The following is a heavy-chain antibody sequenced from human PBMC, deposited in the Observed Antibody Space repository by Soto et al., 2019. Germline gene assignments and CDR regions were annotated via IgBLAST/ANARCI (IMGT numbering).Heavy chain of an antibody. CDR2: IYYSGST. V-gene: IGHV4-39*01. CDR3: ARRAYYYGSGSPEPFDY. Sequence: SETLSLTCTVSGGSISSSSYYWGWIRQPPGKGLEWIGSIYYSGSTYYNPSLKSRVTISVDTSKNQFSLKLSSVTAADTAVYYCARRAYYYGSGSPEPFDYWGQGTLVTVSS. D-gene: IGHD3-10*01. J-gene: IGHJ4*02. CDR1: GGSISSSSYY.